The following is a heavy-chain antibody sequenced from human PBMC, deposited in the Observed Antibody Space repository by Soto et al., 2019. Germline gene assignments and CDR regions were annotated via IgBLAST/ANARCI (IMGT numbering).Heavy chain of an antibody. J-gene: IGHJ3*02. CDR1: GFSLSTSGVG. V-gene: IGHV2-5*02. Sequence: QITLKESGPTLVKPTQTLTLTCTFSGFSLSTSGVGVGWIRQPPGKALEWLALIYWDDDKRYSPSLKSRPTIPKDPAKNQVVLTMTHMDPVDTATYYCAHRLFYVSGWDPRGSDAFDIWGQGTIVTVSS. D-gene: IGHD6-19*01. CDR3: AHRLFYVSGWDPRGSDAFDI. CDR2: IYWDDDK.